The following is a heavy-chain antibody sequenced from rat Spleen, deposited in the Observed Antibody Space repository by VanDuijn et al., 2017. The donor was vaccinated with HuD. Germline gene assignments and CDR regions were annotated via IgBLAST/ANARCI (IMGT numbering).Heavy chain of an antibody. Sequence: EVQLVESGGGLVQPGRSLKLSCAASGFTFSDYNMAWVRQAPKKGLEWVATFTYDGFNTYYQDSVKGRFTISRANANSTLYLQMDGLRSVDTATYYCARPSCGFPFAYWGQGTLVTVFS. D-gene: IGHD1-7*01. CDR2: FTYDGFNT. CDR1: GFTFSDYN. J-gene: IGHJ3*01. CDR3: ARPSCGFPFAY. V-gene: IGHV5-7*01.